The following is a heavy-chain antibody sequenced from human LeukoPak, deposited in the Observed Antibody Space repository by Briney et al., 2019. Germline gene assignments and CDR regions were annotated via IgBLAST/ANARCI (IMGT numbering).Heavy chain of an antibody. CDR1: GGSISSSSYY. CDR2: IYYSGST. Sequence: PSETLSLTCTVSGGSISSSSYYWGWIRQPPGKGLEWIGSIYYSGSTYYNPSLKSRVTISVDTSKNQFSLKLNSVTAADTAVYYCARGDGYNYFDYWGQGTLVTVSS. J-gene: IGHJ4*02. V-gene: IGHV4-39*07. D-gene: IGHD5-24*01. CDR3: ARGDGYNYFDY.